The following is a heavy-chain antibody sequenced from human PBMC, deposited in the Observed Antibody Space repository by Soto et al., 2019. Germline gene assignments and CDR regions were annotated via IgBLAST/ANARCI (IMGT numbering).Heavy chain of an antibody. Sequence: VQLVESGGGVVQPGRSLRLSCAASGFTFSSYGMHWVRQAPGKGLEWVSAISGSGGSTYYADSVKGRFTISRDNSKNTLYLQMNSLRAEDTAVYYCAKDQSGEWELLSYWGQGTLVTVSS. CDR1: GFTFSSYG. CDR3: AKDQSGEWELLSY. D-gene: IGHD1-26*01. CDR2: ISGSGGST. J-gene: IGHJ4*02. V-gene: IGHV3-23*04.